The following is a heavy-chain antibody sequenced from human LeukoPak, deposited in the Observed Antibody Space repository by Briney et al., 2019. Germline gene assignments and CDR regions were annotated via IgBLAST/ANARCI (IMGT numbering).Heavy chain of an antibody. V-gene: IGHV6-1*01. CDR1: GDSVSTSVVA. CDR2: TYYTSKWNT. D-gene: IGHD6-25*01. J-gene: IGHJ3*01. CDR3: ARGRASAFDV. Sequence: SQTLSLTCAISGDSVSTSVVAWNWVRQSPSRGLEWLGRTYYTSKWNTDYAISVKSRIVVNPDTSKNQFSLQLNSVTSEDTAVYYCARGRASAFDVWGQGTMVTVSS.